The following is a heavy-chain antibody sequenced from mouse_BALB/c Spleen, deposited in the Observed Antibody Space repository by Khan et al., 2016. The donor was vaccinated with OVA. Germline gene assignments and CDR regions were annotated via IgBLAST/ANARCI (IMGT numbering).Heavy chain of an antibody. D-gene: IGHD1-1*01. V-gene: IGHV3-2*02. Sequence: VQLKESGPGLVKPSQSLSLTCTVTGYSITSNYAWSWIRQFPGNQLEWMGYISYSGSTNYNPSLKSRISVTRDTSENQFFLQLNSVTIEDTATYYCARQNYYGYALDYWGQGTSVTVSS. CDR3: ARQNYYGYALDY. CDR2: ISYSGST. J-gene: IGHJ4*01. CDR1: GYSITSNYA.